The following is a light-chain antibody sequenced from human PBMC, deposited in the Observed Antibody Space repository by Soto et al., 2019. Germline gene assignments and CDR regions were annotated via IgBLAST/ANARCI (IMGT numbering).Light chain of an antibody. CDR3: QEYNSWPPLT. J-gene: IGKJ4*01. Sequence: EIVMTQSPATLSVSPGERATLSCRASQSVSSNLAWYQQKPGQAPRLLIYGASTMATGIPGRFSGSGSGTGCTLTISSLQSEDWAVYYCQEYNSWPPLTFGGGTKVEIK. V-gene: IGKV3-15*01. CDR1: QSVSSN. CDR2: GAS.